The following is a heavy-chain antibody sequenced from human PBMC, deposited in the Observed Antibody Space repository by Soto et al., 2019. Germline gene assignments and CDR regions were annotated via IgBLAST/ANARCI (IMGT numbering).Heavy chain of an antibody. D-gene: IGHD4-17*01. Sequence: QVQLQESGPGLVKPSQTLSLTCAVSGASISSGGYYWNWIRQHPGKGLEWIGHIYNSGTTHYNPSLKRRLTISVDTSKNPFFLKLDSLTAADTAVYYCAREGSSTVTALRALDIWGHGTLVTVSP. CDR2: IYNSGTT. CDR1: GASISSGGYY. J-gene: IGHJ3*02. V-gene: IGHV4-31*11. CDR3: AREGSSTVTALRALDI.